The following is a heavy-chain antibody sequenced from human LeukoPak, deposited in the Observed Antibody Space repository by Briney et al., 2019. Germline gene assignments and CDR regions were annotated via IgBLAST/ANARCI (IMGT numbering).Heavy chain of an antibody. Sequence: SETLSLTCAVCGGSFSGYYWSWIRKPPGKELEWVGEINHSGSTNYNPSLKSRVTISVDTSKNQFSLKLSSVTAADTAVYYCARGGAWRRGFDYWGQGTLVTVSS. CDR1: GGSFSGYY. J-gene: IGHJ4*02. CDR3: ARGGAWRRGFDY. CDR2: INHSGST. D-gene: IGHD3-10*01. V-gene: IGHV4-34*01.